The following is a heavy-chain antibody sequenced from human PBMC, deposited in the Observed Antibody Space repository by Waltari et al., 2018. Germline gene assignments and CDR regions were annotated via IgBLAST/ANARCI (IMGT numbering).Heavy chain of an antibody. V-gene: IGHV4-31*01. D-gene: IGHD5-12*01. CDR2: IYYRGST. CDR3: ARHSSGYDRDWYFDL. CDR1: GGSISSGGYY. J-gene: IGHJ2*01. Sequence: QVQLQESGPGLVKPSQTLSLTCTVSGGSISSGGYYWSWIRQHPGKGLEWVGYIYYRGSTYYNPSLKSLVTISVDTSKNQFSLKLSSVTAADTAVYYCARHSSGYDRDWYFDLWGRGTLVTVSS.